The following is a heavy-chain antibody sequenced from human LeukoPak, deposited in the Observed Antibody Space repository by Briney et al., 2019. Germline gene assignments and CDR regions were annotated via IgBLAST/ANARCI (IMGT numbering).Heavy chain of an antibody. Sequence: PSETLSLTCVVSGGYISSSGYPWSWIRQPPEKGLEWIGFISHSGSTFYNPSLKSRVTISIDRSKNQFSLNVNSVTAADTAVYYCARGGDGYNPFDFWGQGTLVTVSS. V-gene: IGHV4-30-2*01. CDR2: ISHSGST. D-gene: IGHD5-24*01. CDR1: GGYISSSGYP. J-gene: IGHJ4*02. CDR3: ARGGDGYNPFDF.